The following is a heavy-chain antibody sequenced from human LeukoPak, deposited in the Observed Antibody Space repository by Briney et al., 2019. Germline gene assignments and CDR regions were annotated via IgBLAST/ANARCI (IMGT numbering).Heavy chain of an antibody. J-gene: IGHJ5*02. Sequence: SETLSLTCTVSGGSISSGGYYWSWIRQHPGKGLEWIGYIYYSGSTYYNPSLKSRVTISVDTSRNQFSLKLSSVTAADTAVYYCAREPLDSYGLKSWFDPWGQGTLVTVSS. V-gene: IGHV4-31*03. CDR3: AREPLDSYGLKSWFDP. CDR2: IYYSGST. D-gene: IGHD5-18*01. CDR1: GGSISSGGYY.